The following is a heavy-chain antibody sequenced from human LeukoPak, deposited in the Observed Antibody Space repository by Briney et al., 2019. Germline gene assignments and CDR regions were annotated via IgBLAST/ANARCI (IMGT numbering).Heavy chain of an antibody. V-gene: IGHV3-23*01. CDR1: GFTFSSYA. J-gene: IGHJ4*02. CDR2: ISGSGGST. CDR3: AQDTPADSNAY. Sequence: GGSLRLSCAASGFTFSSYAMSWIRQAPGKGLEWVADISGSGGSTYYADSVKGRFTISRDNSKHTLYLQMNSLRAEDTAVYYCAQDTPADSNAYWGQGTLVTVSS. D-gene: IGHD4-11*01.